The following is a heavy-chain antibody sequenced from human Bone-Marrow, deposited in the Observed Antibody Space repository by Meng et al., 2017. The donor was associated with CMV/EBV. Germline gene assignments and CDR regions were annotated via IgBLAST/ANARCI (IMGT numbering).Heavy chain of an antibody. D-gene: IGHD1-26*01. J-gene: IGHJ5*02. CDR3: PRNITPPTYRGIVGAIEGFGP. Sequence: GSLRLSCAVSGGSISRSNWWSRVRQPPGKGLEWIGEIYHSGSTNYNPSLKSRVTISVDTSKNQFSLKLSSVTAADTAVYYCPRNITPPTYRGIVGAIEGFGPWGQGTLVTVSS. V-gene: IGHV4-4*02. CDR1: GGSISRSNW. CDR2: IYHSGST.